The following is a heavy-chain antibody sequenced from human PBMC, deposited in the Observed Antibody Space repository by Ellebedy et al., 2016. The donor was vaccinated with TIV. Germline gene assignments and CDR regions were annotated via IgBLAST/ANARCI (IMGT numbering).Heavy chain of an antibody. CDR3: ARVGGNWFDP. J-gene: IGHJ5*02. CDR2: IYYSGST. Sequence: MPSETLSLTCTVSGGSISSYYWSWIRQPPGKGLEWIGDIYYSGSTNYNPSLKSRVTISVDTSKNQFSLKLSSVTAADTAVYYCARVGGNWFDPWGQGTLVTVSS. V-gene: IGHV4-59*01. CDR1: GGSISSYY. D-gene: IGHD3-16*01.